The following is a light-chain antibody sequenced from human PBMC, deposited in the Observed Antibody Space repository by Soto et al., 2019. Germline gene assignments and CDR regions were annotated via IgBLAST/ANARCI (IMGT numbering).Light chain of an antibody. CDR2: EVS. CDR1: GSDVGSYKY. Sequence: QSVLTQPASVSGSLGQSITISCTGTGSDVGSYKYVSWYQQHPGKAPKLIIFEVSNRPSGVSDRFSGSKSGNTASLTISALQAEDEADYSCCSFAGGATFVFGGGTKLTVL. V-gene: IGLV2-23*02. J-gene: IGLJ2*01. CDR3: CSFAGGATFV.